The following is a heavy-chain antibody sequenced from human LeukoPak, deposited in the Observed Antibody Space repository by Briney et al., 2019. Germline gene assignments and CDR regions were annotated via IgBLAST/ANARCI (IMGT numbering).Heavy chain of an antibody. CDR2: IYYSGST. D-gene: IGHD1-26*01. CDR1: GGSISSYY. CDR3: ARDPGQLRVGATGGAFGI. Sequence: PSETLSLTCTVSGGSISSYYWSWIRQPPGKGLEWIGYIYYSGSTNYNPSLKSRVTISVDTSKNQFSLKLSSVTAADTAVYYCARDPGQLRVGATGGAFGIWGQGTMVTVSS. V-gene: IGHV4-59*01. J-gene: IGHJ3*02.